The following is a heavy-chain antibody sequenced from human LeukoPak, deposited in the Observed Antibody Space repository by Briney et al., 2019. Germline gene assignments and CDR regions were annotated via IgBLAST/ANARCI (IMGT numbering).Heavy chain of an antibody. J-gene: IGHJ4*02. CDR2: INHSGST. V-gene: IGHV4-34*01. D-gene: IGHD3-3*01. CDR1: GWSFSGYY. Sequence: PSETLTLTCAVYGWSFSGYYWSWIRQPPGKGLEWIGEINHSGSTNYNPSLKSRVTISVDTSKNQFSLKLSSVTAADTAVSYGATGRGVARFGVALIVPLYFDYWGQGTLVTVSS. CDR3: ATGRGVARFGVALIVPLYFDY.